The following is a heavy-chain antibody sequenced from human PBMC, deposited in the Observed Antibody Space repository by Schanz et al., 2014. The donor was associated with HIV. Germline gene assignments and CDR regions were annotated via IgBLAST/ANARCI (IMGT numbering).Heavy chain of an antibody. Sequence: QVQLQESGPGLVKPSQTLSLTCTVSGGSISGGGYYWSWTRQHPGKGLEWIGDIYYTGNIYYNPSLRSRVDISLDTSKNQLSLKLSSVTAADTAVYYCARSPPRSRWYGNWGQGTLVTVSS. V-gene: IGHV4-31*03. D-gene: IGHD6-13*01. CDR2: IYYTGNI. CDR1: GGSISGGGYY. J-gene: IGHJ4*02. CDR3: ARSPPRSRWYGN.